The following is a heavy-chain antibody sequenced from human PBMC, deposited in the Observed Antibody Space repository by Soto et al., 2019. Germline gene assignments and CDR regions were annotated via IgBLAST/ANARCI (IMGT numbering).Heavy chain of an antibody. Sequence: ASVKVSCKASGYTFTGYYMHWVRQAPGQGLEWMGWINPNSGGTNYAQKFQGWVTMTRDTSISTAYMELSRLRSDDTAVYYCARGDCSSTSCYAFDIWGQGTMVTVSS. J-gene: IGHJ3*02. CDR3: ARGDCSSTSCYAFDI. CDR1: GYTFTGYY. CDR2: INPNSGGT. V-gene: IGHV1-2*04. D-gene: IGHD2-2*01.